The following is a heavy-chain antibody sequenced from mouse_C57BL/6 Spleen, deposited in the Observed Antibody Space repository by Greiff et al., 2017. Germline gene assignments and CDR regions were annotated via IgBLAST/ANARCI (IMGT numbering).Heavy chain of an antibody. CDR3: ARDDYYGSSYHWYFDV. D-gene: IGHD1-1*01. CDR2: INYDGSST. CDR1: GFTFSDYY. J-gene: IGHJ1*03. V-gene: IGHV5-16*01. Sequence: VQLKESEGGLVQPGRSMKLSCTASGFTFSDYYMAWVRQVPEKGLEWVANINYDGSSTYYLDSLKSRFIISRDNAKNILYLQMSSLKSEDTATYYCARDDYYGSSYHWYFDVWGTGTTVTVSS.